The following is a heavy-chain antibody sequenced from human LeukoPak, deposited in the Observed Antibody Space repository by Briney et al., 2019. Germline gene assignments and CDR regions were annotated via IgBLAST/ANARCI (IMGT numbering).Heavy chain of an antibody. V-gene: IGHV4-34*01. J-gene: IGHJ4*02. Sequence: SETLSLTCAVYGGSFSGYYWSWIRQPPGKGLEWIGEINHSGSTNYNPSLKSRVTISVDTSKNQFSLKLSSVTAADTAVYYCARATMTRDFDYWGQGTLVTVSS. CDR2: INHSGST. D-gene: IGHD3-10*01. CDR1: GGSFSGYY. CDR3: ARATMTRDFDY.